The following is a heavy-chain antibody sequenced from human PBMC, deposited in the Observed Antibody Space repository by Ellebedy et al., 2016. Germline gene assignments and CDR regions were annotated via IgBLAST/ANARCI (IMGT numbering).Heavy chain of an antibody. J-gene: IGHJ4*02. CDR3: ATGSLKY. V-gene: IGHV3-7*03. D-gene: IGHD2-8*01. Sequence: GGSLRLSCAASGFTFSTYWMNWVRQAPGKGLEWVANIKQDGSEQYYVNSVKGRFTISRDSAKNSLYLQMNSLRAEDTAVYYCATGSLKYWGQGTLVTVSS. CDR2: IKQDGSEQ. CDR1: GFTFSTYW.